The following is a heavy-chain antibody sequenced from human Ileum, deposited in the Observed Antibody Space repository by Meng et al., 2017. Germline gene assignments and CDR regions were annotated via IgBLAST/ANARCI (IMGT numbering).Heavy chain of an antibody. V-gene: IGHV4-39*07. CDR1: GVSLSNTVYF. CDR3: ARDGRHWGESPFDP. J-gene: IGHJ5*02. CDR2: VQNSGST. D-gene: IGHD7-27*01. Sequence: QVQPQESGPGLVNSSETLSLTCTVSGVSLSNTVYFWGWIRQSPGKGLEWLGSVQNSGSTAYNPSLKSRVTVSLDTSKNQFSLKLTSVTAADTAVYFCARDGRHWGESPFDPWGQGTLVTVSS.